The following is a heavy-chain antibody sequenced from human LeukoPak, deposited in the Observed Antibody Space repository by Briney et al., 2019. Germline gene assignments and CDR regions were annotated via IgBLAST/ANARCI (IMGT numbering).Heavy chain of an antibody. D-gene: IGHD3-22*01. CDR1: GGTISSSNW. J-gene: IGHJ4*02. CDR2: IYHSGST. CDR3: ASLPLYYYDSSGYPGPFDY. Sequence: PSETLSLTCAVSGGTISSSNWWSWVRQPPGKGLEWIGEIYHSGSTNYNPSLKSRVTISVDKSKNQFSLKLSSVTAADTAVYYCASLPLYYYDSSGYPGPFDYWGQGSLVTVSS. V-gene: IGHV4-4*02.